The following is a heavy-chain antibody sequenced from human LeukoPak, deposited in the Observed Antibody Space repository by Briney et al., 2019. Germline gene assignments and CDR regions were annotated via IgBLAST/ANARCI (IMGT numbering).Heavy chain of an antibody. D-gene: IGHD3-10*01. CDR2: ISYDGFNK. CDR3: ARGDYDLSGSYHYGMDV. Sequence: GRSLRLSCAASGFTFSSYGMHWVRQAPGKGLEWVVVISYDGFNKYYADSVKGRFTISRDNSENTLYLEMNSLRGEDTAVYYCARGDYDLSGSYHYGMDVWGQGTTVTVSS. J-gene: IGHJ6*02. CDR1: GFTFSSYG. V-gene: IGHV3-30*03.